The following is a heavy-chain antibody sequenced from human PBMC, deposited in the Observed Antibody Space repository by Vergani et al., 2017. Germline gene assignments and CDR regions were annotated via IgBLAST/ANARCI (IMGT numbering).Heavy chain of an antibody. CDR1: GFTFSSYE. J-gene: IGHJ6*02. V-gene: IGHV3-48*03. CDR2: ISSSGSTI. D-gene: IGHD6-13*01. Sequence: EVQLVESGGGLVQPGGSLRLSFAASGFTFSSYEMNWVRQAPGKGLEWVSYISSSGSTIYYADSVKGRFTISRDNAKNSLYLQMNSLRAEDTAVYYCARYSSSWSLYGMDVWGQGTTVTVSS. CDR3: ARYSSSWSLYGMDV.